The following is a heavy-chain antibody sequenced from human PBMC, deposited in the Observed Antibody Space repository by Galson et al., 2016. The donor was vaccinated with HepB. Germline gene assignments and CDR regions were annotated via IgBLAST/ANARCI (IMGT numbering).Heavy chain of an antibody. V-gene: IGHV3-7*01. J-gene: IGHJ3*01. D-gene: IGHD1-14*01. Sequence: SLRLSCAASGFTLSDYWMNWVRQVPGKGLEGVANINEDGRVKDHLDAVKGRFTISKDNARNSLHLEMNSLRVEDTAIYYCTRTRKSNPCDASDVWGQGTVVTVSS. CDR3: TRTRKSNPCDASDV. CDR2: INEDGRVK. CDR1: GFTLSDYW.